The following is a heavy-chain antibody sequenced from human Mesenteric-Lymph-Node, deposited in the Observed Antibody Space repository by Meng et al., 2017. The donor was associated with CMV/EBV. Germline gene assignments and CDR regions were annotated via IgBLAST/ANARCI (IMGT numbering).Heavy chain of an antibody. CDR3: ARERTRNYDFWTNRANYFDY. J-gene: IGHJ4*02. D-gene: IGHD3-3*01. Sequence: FDDYGMSWVRQAPGKGLEWVSGINWNGGSTGYADSVKGRFTISRDNAKNSLYLQMNSLRAEDTALYYCARERTRNYDFWTNRANYFDYWGQGTLVTVSS. V-gene: IGHV3-20*03. CDR1: FDDYG. CDR2: INWNGGST.